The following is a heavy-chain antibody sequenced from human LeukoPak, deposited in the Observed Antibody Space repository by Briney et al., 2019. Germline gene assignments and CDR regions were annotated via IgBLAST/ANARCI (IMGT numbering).Heavy chain of an antibody. CDR2: ISYDGSNK. Sequence: PGRSLRLSCAASGFTFSSYGMHWVRQAPGKGLEWVAVISYDGSNKYYADSVKGRFTISRDNSKNTLYLQMNSLRAEDTAVYYCARDLYYYDSSGLGAFDIWGQGTMVTVSS. V-gene: IGHV3-30*03. D-gene: IGHD3-22*01. CDR1: GFTFSSYG. J-gene: IGHJ3*02. CDR3: ARDLYYYDSSGLGAFDI.